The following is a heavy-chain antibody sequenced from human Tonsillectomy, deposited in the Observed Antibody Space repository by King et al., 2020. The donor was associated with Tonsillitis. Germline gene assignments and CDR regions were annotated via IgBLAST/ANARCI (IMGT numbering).Heavy chain of an antibody. J-gene: IGHJ4*02. D-gene: IGHD2-21*01. CDR1: GFSFSDFW. Sequence: VQLVESGGGFVQPGGSLRLSCAASGFSFSDFWMTWVRQAPGKGLEWVANIRRDANDAYYLASVRGRFTVSRDDSKRLLYLQMNSLRAEDTAIYYCARDTEWHRFDSWGQGILVTVSS. CDR2: IRRDANDA. V-gene: IGHV3-7*03. CDR3: ARDTEWHRFDS.